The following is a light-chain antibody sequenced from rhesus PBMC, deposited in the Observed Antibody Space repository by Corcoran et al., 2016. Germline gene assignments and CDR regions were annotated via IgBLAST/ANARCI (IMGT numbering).Light chain of an antibody. V-gene: IGKV2-72*02. CDR3: VQAIAFPFT. J-gene: IGKJ3*01. CDR2: GGS. CDR1: QSLLHSNGNTY. Sequence: DMVMIQTPLSLSITPGEPASICCRSSQSLLHSNGNTYLHGYLQKPGQSQQLLIYGGSNRASGVPDRFSGSGSGADFTLKIGKVEAEDVGVYYCVQAIAFPFTFSPVTKLVIK.